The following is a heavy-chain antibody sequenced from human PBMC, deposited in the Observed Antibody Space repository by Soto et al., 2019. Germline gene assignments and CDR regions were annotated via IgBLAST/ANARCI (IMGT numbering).Heavy chain of an antibody. CDR1: GYNFGGYW. J-gene: IGHJ4*02. Sequence: GESLKISCKASGYNFGGYWIGWVRQMPGKGLEWMGIIFPGDSDTRYSPSFQGQVTISADKSISTVYLQWRSLKASDTAIYYCVRSGTSSGRFSDYWGQGTLVTVSS. CDR2: IFPGDSDT. D-gene: IGHD2-15*01. CDR3: VRSGTSSGRFSDY. V-gene: IGHV5-51*01.